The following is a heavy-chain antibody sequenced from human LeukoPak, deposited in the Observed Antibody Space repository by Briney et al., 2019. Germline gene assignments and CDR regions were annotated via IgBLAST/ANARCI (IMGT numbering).Heavy chain of an antibody. Sequence: PGGSLRLSCAASGFTFSSYEMSWVRQAPGKGLEWVSYISSSGSTIYYADSVKGRFTISRDNAKNSLYLQRNSLRAEDTAVYYCERAAIAAAGVIDYWGEGTLVTVSS. CDR3: ERAAIAAAGVIDY. V-gene: IGHV3-48*03. J-gene: IGHJ4*02. CDR1: GFTFSSYE. CDR2: ISSSGSTI. D-gene: IGHD6-13*01.